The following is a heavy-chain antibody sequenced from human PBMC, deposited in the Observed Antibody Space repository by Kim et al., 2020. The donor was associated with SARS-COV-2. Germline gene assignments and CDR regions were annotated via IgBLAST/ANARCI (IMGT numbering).Heavy chain of an antibody. D-gene: IGHD6-13*01. Sequence: AQKFKGRVPITADESTSTAYMELSSLRSEDTAVYYCAEAAAVAAEYFQHWGQGTLVTVSS. CDR3: AEAAAVAAEYFQH. V-gene: IGHV1-69*01. J-gene: IGHJ1*01.